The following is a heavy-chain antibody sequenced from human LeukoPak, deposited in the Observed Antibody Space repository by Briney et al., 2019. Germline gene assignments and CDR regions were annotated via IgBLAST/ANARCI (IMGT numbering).Heavy chain of an antibody. CDR2: IYYSGST. J-gene: IGHJ3*02. CDR3: ARDQNYYAFDI. Sequence: SETLSLTCTVSGGSISSYYWSWIRQPPGKGLEWIGYIYYSGSTNYNPSLKSRVTISVDTPKNQFSLKLSSVTAADTAVYYCARDQNYYAFDIWGQGTMVTVSS. V-gene: IGHV4-59*01. D-gene: IGHD1-7*01. CDR1: GGSISSYY.